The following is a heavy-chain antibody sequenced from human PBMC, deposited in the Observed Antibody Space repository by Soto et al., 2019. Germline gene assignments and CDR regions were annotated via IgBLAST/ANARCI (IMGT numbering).Heavy chain of an antibody. CDR2: SGIAGET. J-gene: IGHJ6*03. V-gene: IGHV3-13*01. CDR3: ARVHYDFWSGYPPDYYMDV. Sequence: PGGSLRLSCAASGFTFSSYDMHWVRQATGKGLEGVSASGIAGETYYPGSEKGRFTISRENAKNSLYLQMNSLRAGDTAVYYCARVHYDFWSGYPPDYYMDVWGKGTTVTVSS. D-gene: IGHD3-3*01. CDR1: GFTFSSYD.